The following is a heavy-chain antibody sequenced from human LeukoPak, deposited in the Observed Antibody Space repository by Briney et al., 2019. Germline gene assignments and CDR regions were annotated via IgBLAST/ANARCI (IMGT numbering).Heavy chain of an antibody. CDR2: ISDSGGST. CDR3: AKSGTIFGVVIFGPHSYYYFDY. Sequence: PGGSLRLSCAASGFTFSSYAMSWVRQAPGKGLEWVSAISDSGGSTYYADSVKGRFTISRDNSKNTLYLQMNSLRAEDTAVYYCAKSGTIFGVVIFGPHSYYYFDYWGQGTLVTVSS. CDR1: GFTFSSYA. D-gene: IGHD3-3*01. V-gene: IGHV3-23*01. J-gene: IGHJ4*02.